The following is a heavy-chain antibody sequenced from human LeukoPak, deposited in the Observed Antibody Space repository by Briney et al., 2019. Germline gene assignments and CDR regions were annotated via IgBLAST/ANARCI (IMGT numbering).Heavy chain of an antibody. CDR1: GGSINSYY. V-gene: IGHV4-59*12. D-gene: IGHD2-2*01. J-gene: IGHJ4*02. Sequence: SETLSLTCTVSGGSINSYYWNWIRQSPGKGLEWIGHIYFSGSTNYNPSLKSRVIISVDMSKNQFSLKLSSVTAADTAVYYCARDHCSSTSCYGGFGYWGQGTLVTVSS. CDR2: IYFSGST. CDR3: ARDHCSSTSCYGGFGY.